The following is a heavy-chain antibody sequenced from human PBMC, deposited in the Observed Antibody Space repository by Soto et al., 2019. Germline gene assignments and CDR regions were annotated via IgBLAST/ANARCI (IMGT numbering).Heavy chain of an antibody. D-gene: IGHD3-3*01. J-gene: IGHJ6*03. Sequence: SGTLSLTCTVCGGSISSYYWGWIRQPPGKGLEWIGYIYYSGSTNYNPSLKSRVTISVDTSKNQFSLKLSSVTAADTAVYYCARHGTYYDFWAGDYYYYMDVWGKGTTVTVSS. CDR3: ARHGTYYDFWAGDYYYYMDV. V-gene: IGHV4-59*08. CDR1: GGSISSYY. CDR2: IYYSGST.